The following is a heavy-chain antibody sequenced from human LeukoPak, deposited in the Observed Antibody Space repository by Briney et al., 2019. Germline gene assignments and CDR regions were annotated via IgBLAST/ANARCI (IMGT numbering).Heavy chain of an antibody. CDR2: ISYDGSNK. CDR1: GFTFSSYA. Sequence: GRSLRLSCAAPGFTFSSYAMHWVRQAPGKGLEWVAVISYDGSNKYYADSVKGRFTISRDNSKNTLYLQMNSLRAEDTAVYYCARGRGYYDSSGYYSDFDYWGQGTLVTVSS. D-gene: IGHD3-22*01. J-gene: IGHJ4*02. CDR3: ARGRGYYDSSGYYSDFDY. V-gene: IGHV3-30*04.